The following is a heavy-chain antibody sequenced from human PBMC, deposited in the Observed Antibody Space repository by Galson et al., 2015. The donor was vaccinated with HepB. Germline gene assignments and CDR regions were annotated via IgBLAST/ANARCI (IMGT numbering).Heavy chain of an antibody. CDR2: FSRRGNYT. V-gene: IGHV3-21*01. CDR1: GFDFSRYS. D-gene: IGHD1-26*01. CDR3: ARDVYSGDYPDAFDI. J-gene: IGHJ3*02. Sequence: SLRLSCAASGFDFSRYSINWVRQASGKGLEWVSFFSRRGNYTYYADSVKGRFTISRDNAKNSLYLQMSSLRAEDTAVYYCARDVYSGDYPDAFDIWGQGTHVTVSS.